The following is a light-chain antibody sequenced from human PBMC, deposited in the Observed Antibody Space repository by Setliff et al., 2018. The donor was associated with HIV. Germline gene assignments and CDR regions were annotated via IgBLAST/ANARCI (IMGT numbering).Light chain of an antibody. Sequence: QSALTQPAAVSGSPGQSITISCTGSSSNIGNYNLVSWYQQVPGKAPRLMIFEDNKRPSGVSDRFSGSKSGYTASLTISGLQAGDEADYYCCSYAGRNTFHMILGGGTKVTVL. CDR1: SSNIGNYNL. CDR2: EDN. CDR3: CSYAGRNTFHMI. J-gene: IGLJ2*01. V-gene: IGLV2-23*02.